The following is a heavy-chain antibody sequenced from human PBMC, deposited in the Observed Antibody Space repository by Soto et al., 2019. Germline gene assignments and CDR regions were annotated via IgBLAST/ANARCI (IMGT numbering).Heavy chain of an antibody. CDR2: ISAYNGNT. Sequence: QVPLVQSGAEVKKPGASVKVSCKASGYTFTSYGISWVRQAPGQGLEWLGWISAYNGNTNYAQKLQGRVTMTTDTSTSTAYMELRSLRSDDTAVYYCARVSINGLRLFHYYYMDVWGKGTTVTVSS. D-gene: IGHD5-12*01. CDR1: GYTFTSYG. V-gene: IGHV1-18*01. J-gene: IGHJ6*03. CDR3: ARVSINGLRLFHYYYMDV.